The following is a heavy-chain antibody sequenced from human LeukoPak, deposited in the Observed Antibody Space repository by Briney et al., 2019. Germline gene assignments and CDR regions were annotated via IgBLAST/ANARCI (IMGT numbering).Heavy chain of an antibody. CDR2: ISSSSGYI. D-gene: IGHD3-22*01. J-gene: IGHJ4*02. V-gene: IGHV3-21*01. Sequence: GGSLRLSCAASGFTFSSYSMNWVRQAPGKGLEWVSSISSSSGYIYYADSVKGRFTISRDNAKNSLYLQMNSLRAEDTAVYYCARDPSSDYYDSSGYRSFDYWGQGTLVTVSS. CDR3: ARDPSSDYYDSSGYRSFDY. CDR1: GFTFSSYS.